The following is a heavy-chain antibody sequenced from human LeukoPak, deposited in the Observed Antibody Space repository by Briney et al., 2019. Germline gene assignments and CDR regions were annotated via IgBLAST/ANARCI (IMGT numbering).Heavy chain of an antibody. V-gene: IGHV3-30*03. Sequence: PGGSLRLSCAASGFTFSSYGMHWVRQAPGKGLEWVAVISYDGSNKYYADSVKGRFTISRDNSKNTLYLQMNSLRAEDTAVYYCARWYYDYVWGSYRYLDYWGQGTLVTVSS. CDR1: GFTFSSYG. CDR2: ISYDGSNK. CDR3: ARWYYDYVWGSYRYLDY. D-gene: IGHD3-16*02. J-gene: IGHJ4*02.